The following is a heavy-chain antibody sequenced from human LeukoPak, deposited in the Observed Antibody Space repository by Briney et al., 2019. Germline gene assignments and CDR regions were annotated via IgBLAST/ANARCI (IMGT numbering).Heavy chain of an antibody. CDR2: IFYSGST. CDR3: ARGGGWPRNWFDP. D-gene: IGHD6-19*01. CDR1: GGSISTSNYY. V-gene: IGHV4-39*07. Sequence: SETLSLTCTVSGGSISTSNYYWGWVRQPPGKGLEWIGNIFYSGSTYYNPSLKSRVTISVDTSKNQFSLKLSSVTAADTAVYYCARGGGWPRNWFDPWGQGTLVTVSS. J-gene: IGHJ5*02.